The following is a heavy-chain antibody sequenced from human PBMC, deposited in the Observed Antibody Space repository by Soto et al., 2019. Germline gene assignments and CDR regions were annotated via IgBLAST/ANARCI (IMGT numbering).Heavy chain of an antibody. CDR2: INHSGST. V-gene: IGHV4-34*01. CDR1: GGSFSGYY. Sequence: PSETLSLTCAVYGGSFSGYYWSWIRQPPGKGLEWIGEINHSGSTNYNPSLKSRVTISVDTSKNQFSLKLSSVTAADTAVYYCARGLVNPPYYYDSSGFYDYWGQGTLVTVSS. J-gene: IGHJ4*02. CDR3: ARGLVNPPYYYDSSGFYDY. D-gene: IGHD3-22*01.